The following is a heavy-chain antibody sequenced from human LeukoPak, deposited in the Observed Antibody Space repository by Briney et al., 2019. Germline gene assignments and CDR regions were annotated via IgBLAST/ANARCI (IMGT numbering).Heavy chain of an antibody. CDR2: ISSSSSYT. CDR1: GFTFSDYY. Sequence: GGSLRLSWAAPGFTFSDYYMSWISQAPGKGLEWVSYISSSSSYTNYADSVKGRFTISRDNAKNSLYLQMNSLRAEDTAVYYCARDLRYCSSTSCYKGWFDPWGQGTLVTVSS. D-gene: IGHD2-2*02. V-gene: IGHV3-11*06. J-gene: IGHJ5*02. CDR3: ARDLRYCSSTSCYKGWFDP.